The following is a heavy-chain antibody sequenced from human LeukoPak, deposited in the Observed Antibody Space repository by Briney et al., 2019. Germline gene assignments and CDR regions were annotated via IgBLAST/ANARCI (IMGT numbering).Heavy chain of an antibody. Sequence: SETLSLTFTFSGGSISSYYWSWIRRPARKGREGIGRIYTSGSTNYNPSLKSRVTISVDKSKNQFSLKLNSLTAADTAVYYCARGGGCSSTSCYEFDYWGQGSLVTVSS. D-gene: IGHD2-2*01. J-gene: IGHJ4*02. CDR1: GGSISSYY. CDR2: IYTSGST. CDR3: ARGGGCSSTSCYEFDY. V-gene: IGHV4-4*07.